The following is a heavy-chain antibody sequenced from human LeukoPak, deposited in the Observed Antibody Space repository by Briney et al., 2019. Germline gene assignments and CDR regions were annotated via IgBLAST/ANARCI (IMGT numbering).Heavy chain of an antibody. CDR2: NGNT. J-gene: IGHJ4*02. Sequence: NGNTNYAQTLHARLTMTTDTSTSTAYMALRSLRSDDTAVYYCARGGDYYDSSGYYKYYFDYWGQGTLVTVSS. V-gene: IGHV1-18*01. D-gene: IGHD3-22*01. CDR3: ARGGDYYDSSGYYKYYFDY.